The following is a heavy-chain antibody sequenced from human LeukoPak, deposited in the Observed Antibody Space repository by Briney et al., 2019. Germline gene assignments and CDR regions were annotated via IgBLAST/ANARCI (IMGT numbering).Heavy chain of an antibody. J-gene: IGHJ4*02. D-gene: IGHD2-21*01. CDR1: GFSVSSNY. CDR3: ARGGEHLIA. V-gene: IGHV3-66*01. CDR2: IYSDGNT. Sequence: GGSLRLSCAASGFSVSSNYLTWVRQAPGEGLEWVSVIYSDGNTFYTDSVKGRFSISRDTSKKTVYLQMKSLRAADTAVYYCARGGEHLIAWGQGALVTVSS.